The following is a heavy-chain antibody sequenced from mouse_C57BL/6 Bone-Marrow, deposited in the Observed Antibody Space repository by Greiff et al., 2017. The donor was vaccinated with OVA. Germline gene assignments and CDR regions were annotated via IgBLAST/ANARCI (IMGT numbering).Heavy chain of an antibody. CDR3: TNYCGSSLFYFDY. Sequence: VQLQQSGTVLVRPGASVKMSCKTSGYTFTSYWMHWVKQRPGQGLEWIGAIYPGNSDTSYNQKFKGKAKLTAVTSASTAYMELSSLTNEDSAVYYCTNYCGSSLFYFDYWGQGTTLTVSS. CDR2: IYPGNSDT. J-gene: IGHJ2*01. D-gene: IGHD1-1*01. CDR1: GYTFTSYW. V-gene: IGHV1-5*01.